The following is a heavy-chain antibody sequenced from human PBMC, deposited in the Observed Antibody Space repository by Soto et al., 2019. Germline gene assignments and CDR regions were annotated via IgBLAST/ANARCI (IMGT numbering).Heavy chain of an antibody. J-gene: IGHJ4*02. Sequence: QAQLVQSGAEVKKPGASVKVSCKASGYTFSMYIIHWVRQAPGQRLEWMGWIHAGSGDTKYSRKFQGRVTISRDTFASTVYMQLSGLRSEDTAVYYCARSVPPFINDSNNPFDYWGQGALVNVSS. V-gene: IGHV1-3*01. CDR3: ARSVPPFINDSNNPFDY. CDR2: IHAGSGDT. D-gene: IGHD3-22*01. CDR1: GYTFSMYI.